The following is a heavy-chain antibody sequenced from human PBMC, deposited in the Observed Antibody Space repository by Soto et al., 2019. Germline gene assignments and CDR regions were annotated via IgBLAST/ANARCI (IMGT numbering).Heavy chain of an antibody. Sequence: EVQLVESGGGLVQPGGSLRLSCAASGFTFSSYWMHWVRQAPGKGLVWVSRINSDGSSTSYADSVKGRFTISRDNAKNTLYLQMNSLRAEDTAVYYCARESVVVPAAMYYYYYYMDVWGKGTTVTVSS. V-gene: IGHV3-74*01. CDR3: ARESVVVPAAMYYYYYYMDV. J-gene: IGHJ6*03. D-gene: IGHD2-2*01. CDR1: GFTFSSYW. CDR2: INSDGSST.